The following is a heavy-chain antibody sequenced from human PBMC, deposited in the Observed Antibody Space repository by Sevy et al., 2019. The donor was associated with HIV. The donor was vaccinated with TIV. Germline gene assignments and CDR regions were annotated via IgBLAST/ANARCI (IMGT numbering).Heavy chain of an antibody. D-gene: IGHD6-13*01. Sequence: ASVKVSCKASGYTFTSYDINWVRQATGQGLEWMGWMNPNRGNTGYAQKFQGRVTMTRNTSISTAYMELSRLRSEDTAVYYCARGRGLAAAGKYNWFDPWGQGTLVTVSS. CDR3: ARGRGLAAAGKYNWFDP. J-gene: IGHJ5*02. CDR2: MNPNRGNT. V-gene: IGHV1-8*01. CDR1: GYTFTSYD.